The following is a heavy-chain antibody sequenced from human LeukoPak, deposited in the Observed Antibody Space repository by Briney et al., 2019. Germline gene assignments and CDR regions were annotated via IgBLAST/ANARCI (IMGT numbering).Heavy chain of an antibody. CDR1: GGTFSSYA. D-gene: IGHD2-21*02. J-gene: IGHJ4*02. CDR2: IIPIFGTA. V-gene: IGHV1-69*13. CDR3: ARCIEYCGGDCYSGYFDY. Sequence: SVKVSCKASGGTFSSYAISWVRQAPGQGLEWMGGIIPIFGTANYAQKFQGRVTITADESTSTAYMELSSLRSEDTAVYYCARCIEYCGGDCYSGYFDYWGQGTLVTVSS.